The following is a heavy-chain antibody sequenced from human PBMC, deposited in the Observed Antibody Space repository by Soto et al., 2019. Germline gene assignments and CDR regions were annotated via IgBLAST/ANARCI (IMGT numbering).Heavy chain of an antibody. D-gene: IGHD5-12*01. CDR1: GFTFSSYA. CDR2: ISGSGGST. J-gene: IGHJ2*01. CDR3: AKVRSDGRDGYNYWYFDL. V-gene: IGHV3-23*01. Sequence: GGSLRLSCAASGFTFSSYAMSWVRQAPGKGLEWVSAISGSGGSTYYADSVKGRFTISRDNSKNTLYLQMNSLRAEDTAVYYCAKVRSDGRDGYNYWYFDLWGRGTLVTVSS.